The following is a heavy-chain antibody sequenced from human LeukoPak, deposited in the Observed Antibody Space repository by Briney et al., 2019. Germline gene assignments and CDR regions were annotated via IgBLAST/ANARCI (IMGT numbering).Heavy chain of an antibody. J-gene: IGHJ4*02. D-gene: IGHD5-24*01. CDR2: ISGSDGST. Sequence: GGSLRLSCAASGFTFSSYAMNWVRQAPGKGLEWVSSISGSDGSTYYADFVKGRFTISRDNSKNTLHLQMNSLRAEDTAVYYCAKSLGVGGYTRYKGFDQWGRGTLVPVSS. V-gene: IGHV3-23*01. CDR3: AKSLGVGGYTRYKGFDQ. CDR1: GFTFSSYA.